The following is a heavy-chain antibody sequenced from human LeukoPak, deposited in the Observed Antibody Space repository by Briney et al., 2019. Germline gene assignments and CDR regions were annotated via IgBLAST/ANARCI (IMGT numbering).Heavy chain of an antibody. Sequence: GGSLRLSCAASGFTVSSNYMSWVRQAPGKGLEWVSVIYSGGSTYYADSVKGRFTISRDNSKNTLYLQMNSLRAEDTAVYYCARGGVEQQLVSPHWGQGTLVTVSS. J-gene: IGHJ4*02. CDR3: ARGGVEQQLVSPH. CDR2: IYSGGST. D-gene: IGHD6-13*01. CDR1: GFTVSSNY. V-gene: IGHV3-53*01.